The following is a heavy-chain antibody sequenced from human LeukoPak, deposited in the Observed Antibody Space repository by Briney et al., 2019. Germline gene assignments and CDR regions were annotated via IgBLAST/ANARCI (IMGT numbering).Heavy chain of an antibody. CDR1: VYMFTNYD. D-gene: IGHD4-11*01. CDR3: ARGPNYSNFGSAYYYYMDV. CDR2: MNPQSGNT. V-gene: IGHV1-8*03. J-gene: IGHJ6*03. Sequence: ASVTVSCTSSVYMFTNYDINWVRQATGQGLESMGWMNPQSGNTGYAQKFRGRVTITRDTSITTAYMELSSLRSEDTAVYYCARGPNYSNFGSAYYYYMDVWGKGTTVTVSS.